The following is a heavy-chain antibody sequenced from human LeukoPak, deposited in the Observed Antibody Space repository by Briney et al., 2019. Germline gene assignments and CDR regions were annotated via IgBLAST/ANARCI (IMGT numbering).Heavy chain of an antibody. Sequence: SETLSLTCTVSGGSITSYYWSWIRQPAGKGLEWIGRIYTSGSTNYNPSLKSRVTISVDTSKNQFSLKLSSVTAADTAVYYCARDITMVRGSTPDWGQGTLVTVSS. D-gene: IGHD3-10*01. V-gene: IGHV4-4*07. J-gene: IGHJ4*02. CDR3: ARDITMVRGSTPD. CDR2: IYTSGST. CDR1: GGSITSYY.